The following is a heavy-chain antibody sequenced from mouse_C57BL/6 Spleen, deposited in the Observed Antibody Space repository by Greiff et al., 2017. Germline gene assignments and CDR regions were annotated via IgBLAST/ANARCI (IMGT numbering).Heavy chain of an antibody. CDR1: GYTFTSYD. V-gene: IGHV1-85*01. Sequence: VKVVESGPELVKPGASVKLSCKASGYTFTSYDINWVKQRPGQGLGWIGWSYPRDGSTKYNGKFKGKATVTVATASSTAYMELHSLTSEDSAVYFSARGGRGYSMDYWGQGTSVTVSS. CDR2: SYPRDGST. CDR3: ARGGRGYSMDY. J-gene: IGHJ4*01.